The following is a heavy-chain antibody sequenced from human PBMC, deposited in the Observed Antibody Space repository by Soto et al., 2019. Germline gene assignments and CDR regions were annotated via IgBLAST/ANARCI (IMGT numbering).Heavy chain of an antibody. CDR1: GFTVTNAW. CDR2: IKSKTDGGTT. D-gene: IGHD6-19*01. CDR3: TKEMRHSSGWYGAFDI. Sequence: GGSLRLSCAASGFTVTNAWMDWVRQAPGKGLEWVGRIKSKTDGGTTDFPAPVKGRFTISRDDSKNTLYLQMSSLKTEDTAMYYCTKEMRHSSGWYGAFDIWGQGIMVTVSS. J-gene: IGHJ3*02. V-gene: IGHV3-15*01.